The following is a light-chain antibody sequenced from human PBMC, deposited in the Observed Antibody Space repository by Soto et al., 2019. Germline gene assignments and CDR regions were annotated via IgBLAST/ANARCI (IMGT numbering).Light chain of an antibody. CDR1: QSISVW. Sequence: DIQMTQAPSTLSASVGDRVAMTCRVSQSISVWLAWYQQKAGKAPSLLIYKASRLESGVPSRFSGSGSETEFTLTISSLQPDDFATYYCQQYNSYRTFGQGTKV. V-gene: IGKV1-5*03. CDR3: QQYNSYRT. J-gene: IGKJ1*01. CDR2: KAS.